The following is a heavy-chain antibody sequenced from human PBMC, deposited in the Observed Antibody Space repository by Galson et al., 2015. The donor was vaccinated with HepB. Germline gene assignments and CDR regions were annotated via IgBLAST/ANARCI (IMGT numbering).Heavy chain of an antibody. V-gene: IGHV3-53*01. D-gene: IGHD3-22*01. J-gene: IGHJ3*01. CDR3: ARDPQNYYDVRDAFDL. CDR1: GFTVRSNY. CDR2: IYSGVST. Sequence: SLRLSCAASGFTVRSNYMNWVRQAPGKGLEWVSVIYSGVSTYYADSVKGRFTISRDNSKNTVYLQMNSLRAEDTAVYYCARDPQNYYDVRDAFDLWGQGTMVTVSS.